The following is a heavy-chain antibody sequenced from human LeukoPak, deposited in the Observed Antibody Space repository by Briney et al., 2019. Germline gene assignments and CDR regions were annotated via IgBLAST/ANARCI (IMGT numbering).Heavy chain of an antibody. D-gene: IGHD1-26*01. Sequence: PSETLCLTCSVSGYSISSGYYWGWIRQPPGKGLEWIGSIYHSGSIYCNSSLKSRVTISVDTSKNQFSLKLSSVTAADTAVYYCARALYSGSSLDYWGQGTLVTVSS. CDR1: GYSISSGYY. CDR3: ARALYSGSSLDY. V-gene: IGHV4-38-2*02. CDR2: IYHSGSI. J-gene: IGHJ4*02.